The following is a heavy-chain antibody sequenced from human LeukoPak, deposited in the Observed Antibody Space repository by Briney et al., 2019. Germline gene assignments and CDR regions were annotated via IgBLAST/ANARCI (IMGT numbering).Heavy chain of an antibody. V-gene: IGHV3-7*01. CDR3: ARENYNWNPDQGYKVFDY. CDR2: TKQDGSGK. CDR1: GFALRNFW. D-gene: IGHD1-20*01. Sequence: PGGSLRLSCAASGFALRNFWMSWVRQAPGKGLELVANTKQDGSGKYYVDSVEGRFTVSRDNAKNSLYLQMNSLRAEDTAVYYCARENYNWNPDQGYKVFDYWGQGILVTVSS. J-gene: IGHJ4*02.